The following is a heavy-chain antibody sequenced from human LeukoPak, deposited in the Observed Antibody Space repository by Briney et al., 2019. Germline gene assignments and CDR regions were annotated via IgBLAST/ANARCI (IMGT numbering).Heavy chain of an antibody. V-gene: IGHV3-30*02. CDR1: GFTFSSCG. J-gene: IGHJ4*02. CDR3: AKGYCSSTTCSVDY. Sequence: GGSLRLSCPASGFTFSSCGMHWVRQAPGKGLEWVAFIRHDGSNKYYADSVKGRFTISRDNSKNTLYLQMNSLRAEDTAVYYCAKGYCSSTTCSVDYWGQGTLVTVSS. D-gene: IGHD2-2*01. CDR2: IRHDGSNK.